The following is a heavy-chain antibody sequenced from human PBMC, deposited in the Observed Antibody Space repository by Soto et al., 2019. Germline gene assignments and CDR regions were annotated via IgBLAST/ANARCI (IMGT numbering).Heavy chain of an antibody. Sequence: ASVKVSCKASGYIFTSYYIHWVRQAPGQGLEWMGMINPSGGGTSYAQKFQGRVTVTRDTSTSTAYMELSSLRSEDTAVYYCARSGWFGEYYYYYGMDVWGQGTTVTVSS. V-gene: IGHV1-46*01. CDR1: GYIFTSYY. D-gene: IGHD3-10*01. CDR2: INPSGGGT. J-gene: IGHJ6*02. CDR3: ARSGWFGEYYYYYGMDV.